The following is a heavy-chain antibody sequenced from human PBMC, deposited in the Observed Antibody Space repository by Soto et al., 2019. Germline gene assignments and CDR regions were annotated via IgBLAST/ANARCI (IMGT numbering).Heavy chain of an antibody. V-gene: IGHV3-7*01. Sequence: PGGSLRLCCAPYRFTFSSYLMRWVRQSPGTGPEWVANIKEGESVKYYVASVKGRFTISRDNAKNSLYLQMNSLRAEDTAVYYCANARYIGPWGQRTLVTVSS. J-gene: IGHJ5*02. CDR1: RFTFSSYL. D-gene: IGHD2-15*01. CDR3: ANARYIGP. CDR2: IKEGESVK.